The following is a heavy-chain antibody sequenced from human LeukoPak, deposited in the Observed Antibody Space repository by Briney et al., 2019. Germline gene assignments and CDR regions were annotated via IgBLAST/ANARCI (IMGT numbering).Heavy chain of an antibody. CDR1: GYTFTSYY. V-gene: IGHV1-46*01. D-gene: IGHD4-23*01. CDR2: INPSGGST. J-gene: IGHJ5*02. Sequence: ASVKVSCKASGYTFTSYYMHWVRQAPGQGLEWMGIINPSGGSTSYAQKFQGRVTMTRDMSTSTDYMELSNLRSEDTAVYYCARDNSVEDTAWWFDPRGQGTLVTVSS. CDR3: ARDNSVEDTAWWFDP.